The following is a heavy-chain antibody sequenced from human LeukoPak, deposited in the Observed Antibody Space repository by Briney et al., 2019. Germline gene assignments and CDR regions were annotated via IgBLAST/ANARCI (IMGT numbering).Heavy chain of an antibody. CDR2: INWNGGST. CDR3: ARGPSSGWHYYFDY. V-gene: IGHV3-20*04. Sequence: GGSLRLSCSASGVTFSDYYSMNWVRQAPGKGLEWVSGINWNGGSTGYADSVKGRFTISRDNAKNSLYLQMNSLRAEDTALYYCARGPSSGWHYYFDYWGQGTLVTVSS. CDR1: GVTFSDYYS. J-gene: IGHJ4*02. D-gene: IGHD6-19*01.